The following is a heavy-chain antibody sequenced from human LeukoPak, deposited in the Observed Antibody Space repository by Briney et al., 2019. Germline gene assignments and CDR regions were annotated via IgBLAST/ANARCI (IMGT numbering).Heavy chain of an antibody. CDR1: GYSFTTYW. Sequence: GESLKISCKNSGYSFTTYWIGWVRQMPGKGLEWMEIIYPGDSDTRYSPSFQGQVTISADKSISTAYLQWSSLKASDTAMYYCVIPRADSSGYYPNWFDPWGQGTLVTVSS. CDR3: VIPRADSSGYYPNWFDP. V-gene: IGHV5-51*01. CDR2: IYPGDSDT. J-gene: IGHJ5*02. D-gene: IGHD3-22*01.